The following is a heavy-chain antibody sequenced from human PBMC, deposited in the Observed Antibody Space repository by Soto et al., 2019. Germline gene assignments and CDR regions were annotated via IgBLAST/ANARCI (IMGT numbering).Heavy chain of an antibody. J-gene: IGHJ3*02. Sequence: PSETLSLTCTVSGGSISSYYWSWIRQPPGKGLEWIGYIYYSGSTNYNPSLKSRVTISVDTSKNQFSLKLSSVTAADTAVYYCARLSTRSDFGVVTNTHAFDIWGQGTMVTVSS. CDR3: ARLSTRSDFGVVTNTHAFDI. CDR1: GGSISSYY. D-gene: IGHD3-3*01. CDR2: IYYSGST. V-gene: IGHV4-59*01.